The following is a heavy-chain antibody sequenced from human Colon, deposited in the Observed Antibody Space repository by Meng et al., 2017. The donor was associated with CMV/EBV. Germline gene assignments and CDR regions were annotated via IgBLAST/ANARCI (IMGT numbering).Heavy chain of an antibody. J-gene: IGHJ4*02. Sequence: MTWMVSVPALVKPPKTLTLTCTFSCSSLTTTGASVAWVRQPPGKAPELLALIHWDDDKRYSPSLKNRLNITKDTSKNQVVLSMTDLDPADTGTFYCARHSLTILTDWGQGALVTVSS. V-gene: IGHV2-5*02. CDR3: ARHSLTILTD. CDR1: CSSLTTTGAS. D-gene: IGHD2-8*02. CDR2: IHWDDDK.